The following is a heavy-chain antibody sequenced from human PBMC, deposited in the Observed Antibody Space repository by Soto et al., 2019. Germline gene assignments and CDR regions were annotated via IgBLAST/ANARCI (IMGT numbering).Heavy chain of an antibody. Sequence: QLQESGPGLVMPSQTLSLTCTVSGASINNNDYYWSWIRQTPGKGLEWIGYVYYSGSTDYIPSLKSRLSMSIDKSQNQFTLKLNSVTAADTATYYCARTSYFYDKWYFDLWGRGTLVTVSS. D-gene: IGHD3-22*01. CDR1: GASINNNDYY. V-gene: IGHV4-30-4*01. J-gene: IGHJ2*01. CDR2: VYYSGST. CDR3: ARTSYFYDKWYFDL.